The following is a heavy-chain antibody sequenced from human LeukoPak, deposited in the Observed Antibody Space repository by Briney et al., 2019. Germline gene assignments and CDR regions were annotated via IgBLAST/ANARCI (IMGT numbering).Heavy chain of an antibody. Sequence: ASVKVSCKASGYTFTSYGISWVRQAPGQGLEWMGWISAYNGNTNYAQKLKGRVTMTTDTSTSTAYMELRSLRSDDTAVYYCARVGYYDFWSGKPYYFDYWGQGTLVTVSS. D-gene: IGHD3-3*01. CDR2: ISAYNGNT. CDR3: ARVGYYDFWSGKPYYFDY. CDR1: GYTFTSYG. V-gene: IGHV1-18*01. J-gene: IGHJ4*02.